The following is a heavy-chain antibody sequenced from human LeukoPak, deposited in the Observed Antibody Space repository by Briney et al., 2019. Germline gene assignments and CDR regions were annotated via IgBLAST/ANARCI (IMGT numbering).Heavy chain of an antibody. CDR1: GYRFTSYW. Sequence: GESLKIPCKCSGYRFTSYWIGWVRQIPGKGLVWMGIIYPGDSDTRYSPSFEGQVTISADKSISTAYLQWSSLKASDTAMYYCARLTSVGASYYFDYWGQGTLVTVSS. CDR2: IYPGDSDT. J-gene: IGHJ4*02. D-gene: IGHD1-26*01. CDR3: ARLTSVGASYYFDY. V-gene: IGHV5-51*01.